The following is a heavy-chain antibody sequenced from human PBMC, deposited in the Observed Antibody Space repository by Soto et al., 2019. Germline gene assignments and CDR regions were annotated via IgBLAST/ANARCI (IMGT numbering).Heavy chain of an antibody. CDR1: GDSVSSNSAA. CDR2: TYYRSKWYN. D-gene: IGHD6-19*01. Sequence: QVQLQQSGPGLVKPSQTLSLTCAISGDSVSSNSAAWNWIRQSPSRGLEWLGRTYYRSKWYNDYAVSVKRRITINPDTSKNQFSLQLNSVTPEDTAVYYCARVGGGSGWYTPWTFDYWGQGTLVTVSS. CDR3: ARVGGGSGWYTPWTFDY. V-gene: IGHV6-1*01. J-gene: IGHJ4*02.